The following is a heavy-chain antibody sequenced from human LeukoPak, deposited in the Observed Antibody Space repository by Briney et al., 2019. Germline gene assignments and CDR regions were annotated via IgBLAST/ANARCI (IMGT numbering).Heavy chain of an antibody. CDR2: IWYDGSNK. V-gene: IGHV3-33*01. Sequence: PGRSLRLSCAASGFAFSSYGMHWVRQAPGKGLEWVAVIWYDGSNKYYADSVKGRFTISRDNSKNTLYLQMNSLRAEDTAVYYCARDESYYFDYWGQGTLVTVSS. CDR1: GFAFSSYG. CDR3: ARDESYYFDY. J-gene: IGHJ4*02.